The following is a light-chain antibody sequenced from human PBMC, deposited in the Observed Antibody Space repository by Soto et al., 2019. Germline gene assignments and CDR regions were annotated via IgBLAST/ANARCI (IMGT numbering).Light chain of an antibody. CDR3: SSYADRSILV. J-gene: IGLJ2*01. CDR2: DVS. Sequence: QSALTQPPSASGSPGQSVTISCTGTNSDVGGYNSVSWYQQHPGKAPQVMIYDVSKRPSGVPDRFSGSKSGNTASLTVSGLQAEDEADYYCSSYADRSILVFGGGTKLTVL. CDR1: NSDVGGYNS. V-gene: IGLV2-8*01.